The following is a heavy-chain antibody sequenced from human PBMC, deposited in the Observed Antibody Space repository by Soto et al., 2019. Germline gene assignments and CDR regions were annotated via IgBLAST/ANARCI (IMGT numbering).Heavy chain of an antibody. CDR1: GFTFSSCA. J-gene: IGHJ4*02. D-gene: IGHD2-8*02. CDR2: VTHDGSLY. Sequence: QVQLVESGGGVVQPGRSLRLSCVASGFTFSSCAMHWVRQVPGKGLEWLAVVTHDGSLYPYADSVKGRFSISRDNSRKTLYLQMNSLRPEDTAVYYCVKDRSDTWSFDYWGQGTLVTLSS. V-gene: IGHV3-30*18. CDR3: VKDRSDTWSFDY.